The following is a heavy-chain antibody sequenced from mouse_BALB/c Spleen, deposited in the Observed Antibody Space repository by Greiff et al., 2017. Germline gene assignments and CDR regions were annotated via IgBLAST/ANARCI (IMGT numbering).Heavy chain of an antibody. CDR2: ISSGGSYT. D-gene: IGHD1-1*01. CDR3: TKEFPITTVDY. J-gene: IGHJ2*01. CDR1: GFTFSSYT. Sequence: EVKLQESGGGLVKPGGSLKLSCAASGFTFSSYTMSWVRQTPEKRLEWVATISSGGSYTYYPDSVKGRFTISRDNAKNTLYLQMSSLKSEDTAMYYCTKEFPITTVDYWGQGTTLTVSS. V-gene: IGHV5-6-4*01.